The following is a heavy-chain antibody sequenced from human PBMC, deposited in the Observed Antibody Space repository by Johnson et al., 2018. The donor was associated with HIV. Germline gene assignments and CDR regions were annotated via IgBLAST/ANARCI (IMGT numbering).Heavy chain of an antibody. CDR2: IAYDGSNK. CDR1: GFTFSDYY. V-gene: IGHV3-30-3*01. CDR3: ARDRGLWFGSFGAFDI. D-gene: IGHD3-10*01. J-gene: IGHJ3*02. Sequence: QVQLVESGGGLVKPGGSLRLSCAASGFTFSDYYMSWIRQAPGKGLEWVAVIAYDGSNKYYEDYVKGRFTISRDNSKNTLYLQMNSLRAEDTAVYYCARDRGLWFGSFGAFDIWGQGTMVTVSS.